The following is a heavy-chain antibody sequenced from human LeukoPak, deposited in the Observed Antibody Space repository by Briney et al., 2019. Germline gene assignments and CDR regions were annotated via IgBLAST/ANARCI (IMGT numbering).Heavy chain of an antibody. J-gene: IGHJ5*02. V-gene: IGHV4-59*01. CDR2: IYYSGST. Sequence: PSETLSLTCTVSGGSISSYYWSWIRQPPGKGLEWIGYIYYSGSTNYNPSLKSRVTISVDTSKNQFSLKLSSVTAADTAVYYCARGPLGYCSGGSCYSGRNWFDPWGQGTLVTVSS. CDR1: GGSISSYY. CDR3: ARGPLGYCSGGSCYSGRNWFDP. D-gene: IGHD2-15*01.